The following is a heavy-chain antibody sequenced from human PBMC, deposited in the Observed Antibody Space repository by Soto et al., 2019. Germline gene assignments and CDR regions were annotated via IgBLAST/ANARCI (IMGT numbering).Heavy chain of an antibody. CDR2: ISAYNGNT. J-gene: IGHJ6*02. D-gene: IGHD6-13*01. CDR3: ARETAAASDYYYGMDV. Sequence: GASVKVSCKASGYTFTSYGISWVRQAPGQGLEWMGWISAYNGNTNYAQKLQGRVTMTTDTSTGTAYMELRSLRSDDTAVYYCARETAAASDYYYGMDVWGQGTTVTVSS. CDR1: GYTFTSYG. V-gene: IGHV1-18*01.